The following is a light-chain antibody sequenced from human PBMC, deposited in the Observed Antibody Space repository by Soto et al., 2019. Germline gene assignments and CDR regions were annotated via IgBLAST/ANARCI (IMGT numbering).Light chain of an antibody. CDR3: QQGDSFPIT. CDR2: AAS. V-gene: IGKV1-12*01. Sequence: DIQMTQSPSSVSASVGDRVTITCRASQSISSWLAWYQHKPGTVPKLLIYAASSLQSGVPSRFSGSGAGTEFTLSISSLQPEDFATYYCQQGDSFPITFGQGTRLEIK. J-gene: IGKJ5*01. CDR1: QSISSW.